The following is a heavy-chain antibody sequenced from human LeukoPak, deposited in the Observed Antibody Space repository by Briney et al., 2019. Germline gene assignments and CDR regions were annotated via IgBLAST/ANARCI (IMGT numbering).Heavy chain of an antibody. CDR1: GLRFSDYY. CDR2: ISSPGSTT. D-gene: IGHD5-18*01. Sequence: GGSLRLSCAASGLRFSDYYMSWIRQVPGKGLEWISYISSPGSTTYYVDSVKGRFTISRDIAKNSLFLQMNSLRADDTAVYYCASGIQPRLSWFFDLWGRGTLVSVSS. V-gene: IGHV3-11*01. CDR3: ASGIQPRLSWFFDL. J-gene: IGHJ2*01.